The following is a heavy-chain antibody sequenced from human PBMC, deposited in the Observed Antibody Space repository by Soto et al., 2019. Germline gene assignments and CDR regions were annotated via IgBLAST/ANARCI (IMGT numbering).Heavy chain of an antibody. J-gene: IGHJ3*01. Sequence: GGSLRLSCAASGFTFNSYSMNWVRQAPGKGLEWVSYITSSSSTIYYPDSVKGRFTISRDNAKNSLYQQMNSLRAEDTVVYYCARDLHYAFDVWGQGTVVTVSS. CDR1: GFTFNSYS. CDR2: ITSSSSTI. V-gene: IGHV3-48*01. CDR3: ARDLHYAFDV. D-gene: IGHD1-26*01.